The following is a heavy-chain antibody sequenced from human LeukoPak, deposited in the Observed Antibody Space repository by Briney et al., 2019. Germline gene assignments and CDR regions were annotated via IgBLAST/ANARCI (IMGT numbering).Heavy chain of an antibody. J-gene: IGHJ5*02. D-gene: IGHD6-6*01. Sequence: SSETLSLTCAVDGGSVSGYYWSWSRQPPGKWREWVREINQSGSTNYNPSRKSRVTISVDTSNNKFSLKLSSVPAADTAVYYCARGRRRIPALLSRADPSHICFDPWGQGNLVTVSS. CDR2: INQSGST. CDR3: ARGRRRIPALLSRADPSHICFDP. V-gene: IGHV4-34*01. CDR1: GGSVSGYY.